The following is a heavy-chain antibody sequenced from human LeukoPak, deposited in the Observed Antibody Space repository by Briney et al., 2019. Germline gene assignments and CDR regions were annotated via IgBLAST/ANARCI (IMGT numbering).Heavy chain of an antibody. CDR1: GFTFSDYY. Sequence: GGSLRLSCASSGFTFSDYYMSWIRQAPGKGLEWVSYISSSGSTIYYADSVKGRFTISRDNAKNSLYLQMNSLRAEDTAVYYCARDGWFGESASDYWGQGTLVTVSS. CDR3: ARDGWFGESASDY. D-gene: IGHD3-10*01. V-gene: IGHV3-11*04. J-gene: IGHJ4*02. CDR2: ISSSGSTI.